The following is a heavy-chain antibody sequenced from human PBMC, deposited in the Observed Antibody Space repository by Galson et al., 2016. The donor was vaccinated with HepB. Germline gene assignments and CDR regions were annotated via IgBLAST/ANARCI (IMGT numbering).Heavy chain of an antibody. CDR3: ARDQRSSLDY. CDR2: IDSDGSDI. CDR1: GFTVSSHW. V-gene: IGHV3-74*01. Sequence: SLRLSCAASGFTVSSHWMHWVRQAPGKGLVWVSRIDSDGSDIRYADSVRGRFTISRGNAKNTLYLQMNSLRAEDTAVYYCARDQRSSLDYWDQGTLVTVSS. D-gene: IGHD6-19*01. J-gene: IGHJ4*02.